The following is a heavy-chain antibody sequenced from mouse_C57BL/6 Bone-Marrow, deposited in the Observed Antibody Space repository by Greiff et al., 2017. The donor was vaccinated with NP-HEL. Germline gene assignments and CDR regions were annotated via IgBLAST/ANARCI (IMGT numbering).Heavy chain of an antibody. CDR2: IDPSDSYT. D-gene: IGHD1-1*01. V-gene: IGHV1-59*01. CDR1: GYTFTSYW. CDR3: ARRGPHYYGSSSFDY. Sequence: QVQLQQPGAELVRPGTSVKLSCKASGYTFTSYWMHWVKQRPGQGLEWTGVIDPSDSYTNYTQKFKGKATLTVDTSSSTAYMQLSSLTSEDSAVYYCARRGPHYYGSSSFDYWGQGTTLTVSS. J-gene: IGHJ2*01.